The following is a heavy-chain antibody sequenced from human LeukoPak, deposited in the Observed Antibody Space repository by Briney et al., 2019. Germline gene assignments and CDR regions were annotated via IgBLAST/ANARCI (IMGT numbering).Heavy chain of an antibody. CDR3: ARVVVYGDYPSWFDP. D-gene: IGHD4-17*01. Sequence: SETLSLTCTVSGGSISSYYWSWLRQPPGKGLEWGGHISYSGSTNYNPSLKSRVTISVDTSKNQFPLKLSSVTAADTAVYYCARVVVYGDYPSWFDPWGQGTLVTVSS. J-gene: IGHJ5*02. V-gene: IGHV4-59*13. CDR1: GGSISSYY. CDR2: ISYSGST.